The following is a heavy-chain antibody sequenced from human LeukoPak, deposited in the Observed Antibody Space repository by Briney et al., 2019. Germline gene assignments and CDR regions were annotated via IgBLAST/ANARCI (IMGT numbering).Heavy chain of an antibody. CDR1: GGTFSSYA. CDR3: ARGVGSSWFDP. V-gene: IGHV1-2*02. CDR2: IKPKTDDK. J-gene: IGHJ5*02. Sequence: ASVKVSCKASGGTFSSYAISWVRQAPGQGLEWMGWIKPKTDDKKYAQKFQGRVTLTRDTAISTAYLDLSGLGSDDTAFYYCARGVGSSWFDPWGQGTLVTVSS. D-gene: IGHD6-13*01.